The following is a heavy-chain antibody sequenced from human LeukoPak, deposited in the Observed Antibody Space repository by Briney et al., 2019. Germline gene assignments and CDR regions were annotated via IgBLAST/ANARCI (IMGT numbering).Heavy chain of an antibody. J-gene: IGHJ6*03. Sequence: GGSLRLSCAASGFTFSSYSMNWVRQAPGKGLEWVSSISSSSSYIYYADSVKGRFTISRDNAKNSLYLQMNSLRAEDTAVYYCASSLRYYYYYMDVWGKGTTVTVSS. D-gene: IGHD4-17*01. V-gene: IGHV3-21*01. CDR1: GFTFSSYS. CDR2: ISSSSSYI. CDR3: ASSLRYYYYYMDV.